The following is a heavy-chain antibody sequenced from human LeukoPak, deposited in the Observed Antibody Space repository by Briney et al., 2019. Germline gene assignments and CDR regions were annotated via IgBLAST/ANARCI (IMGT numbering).Heavy chain of an antibody. CDR3: AKLVRGVMTGGYLFDY. CDR2: ISSSGSTI. J-gene: IGHJ4*02. CDR1: GFTFNSYE. D-gene: IGHD3-10*01. V-gene: IGHV3-48*03. Sequence: GGSLRLSCAASGFTFNSYEMNWVPQASGKGLEWGSYISSSGSTIYYADAVKGRFTISRDNSKNTLYLQMNSLRAEDTAVYYCAKLVRGVMTGGYLFDYWGQGTLVTVSS.